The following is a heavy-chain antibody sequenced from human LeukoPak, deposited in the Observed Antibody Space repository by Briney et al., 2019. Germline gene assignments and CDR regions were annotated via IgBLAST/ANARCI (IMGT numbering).Heavy chain of an antibody. J-gene: IGHJ3*02. D-gene: IGHD6-19*01. Sequence: GGSLRLSCAASGFTFSSYGMSWVRQAPGKGLEWVAVISYDGSNKYYADSVKGRFTISRDNSKNTLYLQMNSLRAEDTAVYYCARVYGSGWYYGAFDIWGQGTMVTVSS. CDR2: ISYDGSNK. V-gene: IGHV3-30*03. CDR1: GFTFSSYG. CDR3: ARVYGSGWYYGAFDI.